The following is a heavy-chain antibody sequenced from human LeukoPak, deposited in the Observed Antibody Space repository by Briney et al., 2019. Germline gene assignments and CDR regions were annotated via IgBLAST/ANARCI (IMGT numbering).Heavy chain of an antibody. J-gene: IGHJ4*02. CDR1: DDIFSRYG. V-gene: IGHV1-18*01. Sequence: ASVKVSCKAPDDIFSRYGISWIRQAPGRGLEWMGWINTEKDRTNYAQKFQGRVTMTAETSTSTANMDLTSLTFDDTAVYYCATDRSNSFFWGQGTLVTVSS. CDR2: INTEKDRT. CDR3: ATDRSNSFF. D-gene: IGHD2-15*01.